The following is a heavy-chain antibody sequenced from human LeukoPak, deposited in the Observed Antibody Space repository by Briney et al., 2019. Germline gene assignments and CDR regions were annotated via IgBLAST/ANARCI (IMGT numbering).Heavy chain of an antibody. D-gene: IGHD5-18*01. CDR2: TFQGGGEI. V-gene: IGHV3-23*01. J-gene: IGHJ5*02. Sequence: GGSLRLSCAASGFTFSYYWMTWVRQAPGKGLEWVSSTFQGGGEIHYADSVRGRFTISRDNSRSTLFLQMNSLRGEDTAIYYCATYRQVMLPFEAWGQETLVTVSS. CDR3: ATYRQVMLPFEA. CDR1: GFTFSYYW.